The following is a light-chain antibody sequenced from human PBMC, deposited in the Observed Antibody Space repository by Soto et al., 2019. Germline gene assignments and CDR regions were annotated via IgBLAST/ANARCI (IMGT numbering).Light chain of an antibody. CDR3: GTWDSSLGGWV. V-gene: IGLV2-8*01. CDR2: DND. J-gene: IGLJ3*02. Sequence: QSALTQPPSASGSPGQSVTISCTETSSDVGGYNYVSWYQQHPGKAPKLIVYDNDKRPLGIPDRFSGSKSGTSANLDITGLQTGDEADYYCGTWDSSLGGWVFGGGTKLTVL. CDR1: SSDVGGYNY.